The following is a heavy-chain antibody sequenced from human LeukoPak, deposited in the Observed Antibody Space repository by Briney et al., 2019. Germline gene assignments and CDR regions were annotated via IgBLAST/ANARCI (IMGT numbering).Heavy chain of an antibody. Sequence: PSETLSLTCTVSGGSISSYYWNWIRLPAGKGLEWIGRIYITGKTYYTPSLKSRVAMSVDTSRNQFSLRLNSVTAADTAVYYCARSPGPFKYYYDSRGYHFDYWGQGTLVTVSS. CDR2: IYITGKT. V-gene: IGHV4-4*07. CDR3: ARSPGPFKYYYDSRGYHFDY. D-gene: IGHD3-22*01. CDR1: GGSISSYY. J-gene: IGHJ4*02.